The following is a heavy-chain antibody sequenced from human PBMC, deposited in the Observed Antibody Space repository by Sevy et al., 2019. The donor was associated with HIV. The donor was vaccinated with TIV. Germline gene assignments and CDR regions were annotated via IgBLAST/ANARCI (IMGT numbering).Heavy chain of an antibody. CDR3: AKDQRWLQSYYYYGMDV. J-gene: IGHJ6*02. CDR2: ISYDGSNK. D-gene: IGHD5-12*01. CDR1: GFTFSDYG. Sequence: GGSLRLSCAASGFTFSDYGMHWVRQAPGKGLEWVVVISYDGSNKYYADSVKGRFTISRDNSKNTLYLQMNSLRAEDTAVYYCAKDQRWLQSYYYYGMDVWGLGTTVTVSS. V-gene: IGHV3-30*18.